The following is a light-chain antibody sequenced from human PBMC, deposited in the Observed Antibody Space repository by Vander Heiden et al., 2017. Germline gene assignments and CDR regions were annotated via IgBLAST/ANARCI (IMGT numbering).Light chain of an antibody. CDR2: DDS. CDR1: NIGSKS. CDR3: QVWDSSSDLVV. Sequence: GQTARITCGGNNIGSKSVHWYQQKPGQAHVLVVYDDSDRPSGIPERFSGSNSGNTATLTISRVEAGDEADYYCQVWDSSSDLVVFGGGTKLTVL. V-gene: IGLV3-21*02. J-gene: IGLJ2*01.